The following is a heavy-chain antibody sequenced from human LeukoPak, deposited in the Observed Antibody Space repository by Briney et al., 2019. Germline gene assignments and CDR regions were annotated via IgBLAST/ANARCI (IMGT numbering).Heavy chain of an antibody. V-gene: IGHV3-23*01. J-gene: IGHJ4*02. CDR1: GFTFRSCA. D-gene: IGHD6-19*01. CDR3: AHIALWLLPHDY. Sequence: GGSLRLSCAASGFTFRSCAMSWVRQAPGKGLEWVSSISESGGTTYYADSVKGRFTISRDNSKNTLDLQMNSLRGEDTAVYYCAHIALWLLPHDYWGQGTLVTVSS. CDR2: ISESGGTT.